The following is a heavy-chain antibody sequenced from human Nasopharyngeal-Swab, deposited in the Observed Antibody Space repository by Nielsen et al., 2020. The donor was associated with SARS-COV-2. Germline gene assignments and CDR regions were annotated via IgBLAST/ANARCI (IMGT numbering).Heavy chain of an antibody. CDR3: AKDLRGPYFF. CDR1: GFTFSRYW. Sequence: GESLKISCAASGFTFSRYWMHWVRQAPGKGLVWVSRINSDGSSASYADSVKGRFTISRDNSKNTLSLQMNSLRAEDTAVYYCAKDLRGPYFFWGQGTLVTVSS. V-gene: IGHV3-74*01. D-gene: IGHD2/OR15-2a*01. J-gene: IGHJ4*02. CDR2: INSDGSSA.